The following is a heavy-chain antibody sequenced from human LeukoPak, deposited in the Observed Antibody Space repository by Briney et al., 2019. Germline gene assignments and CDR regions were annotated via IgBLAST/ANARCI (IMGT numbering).Heavy chain of an antibody. CDR2: ISYDGSNK. D-gene: IGHD6-25*01. V-gene: IGHV3-30*18. CDR1: GFTFSNYG. J-gene: IGHJ4*02. Sequence: GGSLRLSCAASGFTFSNYGMHWVRQAPGKGLEWVAVISYDGSNKYYADSVEGRFTISRDNSKNTLYLQMNSLRAEDTAVYYCAKGPPYSSAQYIDYWGQGTLVTVSS. CDR3: AKGPPYSSAQYIDY.